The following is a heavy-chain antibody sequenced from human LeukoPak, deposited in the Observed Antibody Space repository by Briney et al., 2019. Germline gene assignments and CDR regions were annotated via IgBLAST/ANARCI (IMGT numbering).Heavy chain of an antibody. D-gene: IGHD3-16*02. V-gene: IGHV3-23*01. Sequence: PGGSLRLSCAASGFTFSSYSMSWVRQGPGKGLEWVSAISGGGGSTHYADSVKGRFTISRDNSKNTLYLQMNSLRAEDTAVYYCAKAFPGLRVWGSYPDAFDIWGQGTMVTVSS. CDR2: ISGGGGST. J-gene: IGHJ3*02. CDR3: AKAFPGLRVWGSYPDAFDI. CDR1: GFTFSSYS.